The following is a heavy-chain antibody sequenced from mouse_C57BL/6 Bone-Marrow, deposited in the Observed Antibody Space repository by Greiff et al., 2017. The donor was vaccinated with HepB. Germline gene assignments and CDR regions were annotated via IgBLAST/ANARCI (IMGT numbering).Heavy chain of an antibody. CDR1: GYTFTSYW. CDR3: ARNSGGDY. V-gene: IGHV1-50*01. CDR2: IDPSDSYT. J-gene: IGHJ4*01. Sequence: QVQLKQPGAELVKPGASVKLSCKASGYTFTSYWMQWVKQRPGQGLEWIGEIDPSDSYTNYNQKFKGKATLTVDTSSSTAYMQLSSQTSEDSAVYYCARNSGGDYWGQGTSVTVSS.